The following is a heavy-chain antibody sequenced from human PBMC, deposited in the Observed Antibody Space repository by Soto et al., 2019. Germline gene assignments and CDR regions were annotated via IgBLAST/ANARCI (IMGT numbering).Heavy chain of an antibody. Sequence: QVLLQESGPGLVKPSETLSLTCTVSGGSIGNYYWTWIRQPAGKGLEWIGRIYTSGTTNYNPSLKSRVPTLIDTSRNQFSLRLSSVTDADTALYYCARQRTYSSAWFDYWGQGILVTVSS. CDR3: ARQRTYSSAWFDY. D-gene: IGHD6-19*01. J-gene: IGHJ5*01. CDR1: GGSIGNYY. CDR2: IYTSGTT. V-gene: IGHV4-4*07.